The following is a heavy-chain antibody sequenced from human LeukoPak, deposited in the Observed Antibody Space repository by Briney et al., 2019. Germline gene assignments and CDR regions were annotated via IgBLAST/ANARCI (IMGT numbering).Heavy chain of an antibody. Sequence: GGSLRLSCAASGFTFSSYWMSWVRQAPGKGLEWVANIKQDGSEKYYVDSVKGRFTISRDNAKNSLYLQMNSLRAEDTAVYYCAREDGYYDSSGYGGGDYWGQGTLVTISS. V-gene: IGHV3-7*01. CDR2: IKQDGSEK. CDR1: GFTFSSYW. J-gene: IGHJ4*02. D-gene: IGHD3-22*01. CDR3: AREDGYYDSSGYGGGDY.